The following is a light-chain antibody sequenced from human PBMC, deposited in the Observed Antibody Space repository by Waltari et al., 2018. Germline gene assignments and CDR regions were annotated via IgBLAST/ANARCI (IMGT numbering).Light chain of an antibody. V-gene: IGKV3-11*01. Sequence: EIVLTQSPATLSLSPGERATLSCRASQSVSNYLAWYQQKPGQAPRLLIYDASTRATGTPARFSGSGSETDFTLTINNLQADDVAVYFCQQCYSSPYTFGRGTKLEIK. J-gene: IGKJ2*01. CDR3: QQCYSSPYT. CDR2: DAS. CDR1: QSVSNY.